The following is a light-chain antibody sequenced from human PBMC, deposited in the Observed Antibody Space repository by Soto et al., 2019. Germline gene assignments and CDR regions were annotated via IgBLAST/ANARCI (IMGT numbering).Light chain of an antibody. CDR1: NIGSKS. V-gene: IGLV3-21*02. CDR2: ADS. CDR3: QVWDYDTDHFV. Sequence: SYELTQSPPVSVAPGQTARIGCGGDNIGSKSVHWYQQRPGQAPVLVVYADSDRPSGIPERFSGSNPGNTATLTISRVEAGDEADYYCQVWDYDTDHFVFGPGTKVTVL. J-gene: IGLJ1*01.